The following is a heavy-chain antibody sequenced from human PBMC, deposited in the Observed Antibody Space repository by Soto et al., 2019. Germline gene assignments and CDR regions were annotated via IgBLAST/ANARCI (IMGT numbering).Heavy chain of an antibody. CDR3: AATPDYGDALGGEP. CDR2: IYYSGST. Sequence: QVQLQESGPGLVKPSQTLSLTCTVSGGSISSGGYYWSWIRQHPGKGLEWIGYIYYSGSTYYNPSRKRRVTTSVDTSKNQFSLKLSSVTAADTAVYYCAATPDYGDALGGEPWGQGTLVTVSS. J-gene: IGHJ4*02. V-gene: IGHV4-31*03. CDR1: GGSISSGGYY. D-gene: IGHD4-17*01.